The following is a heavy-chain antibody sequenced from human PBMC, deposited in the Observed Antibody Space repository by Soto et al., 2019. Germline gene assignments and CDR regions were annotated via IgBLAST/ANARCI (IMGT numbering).Heavy chain of an antibody. Sequence: SETLSLTCAVSGGSISSSNWWSWVRQPPGKGLEWIGEIYHSGSTNYNPSLKSRVTISVDTSKNQFSLKLSSVAAADTAVYYCARLDSSGPDYWGQGTLVTVSS. CDR1: GGSISSSNW. D-gene: IGHD3-22*01. J-gene: IGHJ4*02. CDR2: IYHSGST. V-gene: IGHV4-4*02. CDR3: ARLDSSGPDY.